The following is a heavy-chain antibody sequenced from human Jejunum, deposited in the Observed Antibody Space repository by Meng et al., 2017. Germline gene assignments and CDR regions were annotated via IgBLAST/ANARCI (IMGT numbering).Heavy chain of an antibody. CDR3: TTVAPPGSFFEY. V-gene: IGHV3-15*01. CDR1: GITCRSVW. Sequence: VQGVVSGVGLVEGGVSCRVFWEDSGITCRSVWVRWVRQAPGKGLEWVGRIKRKTDGETTDYGAPVRGRFSISRDDSTNTLYLQMNSLKTDDTAVYYCTTVAPPGSFFEYWGQGTLVTVSS. J-gene: IGHJ4*02. D-gene: IGHD2-15*01. CDR2: IKRKTDGETT.